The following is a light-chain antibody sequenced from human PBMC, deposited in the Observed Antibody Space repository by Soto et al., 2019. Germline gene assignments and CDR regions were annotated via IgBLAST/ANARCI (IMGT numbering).Light chain of an antibody. Sequence: QSVLTQPPSASGTPGQRVTISWSGSSSNIGSNSVNWYHHLPGTAPKLLIYSNDQRPSGVPDRFSGSKSGTSVSLAISGLQSEDEADYYCAAWDDSLNGLVFGGGTKLTVL. CDR1: SSNIGSNS. J-gene: IGLJ2*01. CDR3: AAWDDSLNGLV. CDR2: SND. V-gene: IGLV1-44*01.